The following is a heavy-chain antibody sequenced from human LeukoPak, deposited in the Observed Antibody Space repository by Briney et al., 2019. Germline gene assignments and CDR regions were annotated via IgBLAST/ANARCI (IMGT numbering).Heavy chain of an antibody. J-gene: IGHJ4*02. D-gene: IGHD2-2*01. CDR2: ISGSGGST. V-gene: IGHV3-23*01. CDR3: AKMGHIVVVPAAIDY. Sequence: PGRSLRLSCVGSGFTIHDHAMSWVRQAPGKGLEWVSAISGSGGSTYYADSVKGRFTISRDNSKNTLYLQMNSLRAEDTAVYYCAKMGHIVVVPAAIDYWGQGTLVTVSS. CDR1: GFTIHDHA.